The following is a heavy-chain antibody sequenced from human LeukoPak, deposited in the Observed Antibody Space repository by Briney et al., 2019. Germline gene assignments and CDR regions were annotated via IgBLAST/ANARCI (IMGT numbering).Heavy chain of an antibody. CDR3: ARQGIAVAGTGFDY. V-gene: IGHV4-39*01. CDR2: IYYSGST. Sequence: SETLSLTCTVSGGSISSSSYYWGWIRQPPGKGLEWIGSIYYSGSTYCNPSLKSRVTISVDTSKNQFSLKLSSVTAADTAVYYCARQGIAVAGTGFDYWGQGTLVTVSS. CDR1: GGSISSSSYY. D-gene: IGHD6-19*01. J-gene: IGHJ4*02.